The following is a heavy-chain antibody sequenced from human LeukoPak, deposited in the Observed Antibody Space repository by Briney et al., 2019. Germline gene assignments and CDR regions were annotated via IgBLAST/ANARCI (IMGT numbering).Heavy chain of an antibody. V-gene: IGHV4-34*01. CDR3: ARASYCSGGSCSYYYYYYMDV. D-gene: IGHD2-15*01. CDR1: GGFFSGYY. CDR2: INHSGTT. Sequence: PAETLSLTCAVYGGFFSGYYWSWIRQPPGKGLEWIGEINHSGTTNYNPPLKSRVTISVDPSKNQFSLKLSSVTAADTAVYYCARASYCSGGSCSYYYYYYMDVWGKGTTVTVSS. J-gene: IGHJ6*03.